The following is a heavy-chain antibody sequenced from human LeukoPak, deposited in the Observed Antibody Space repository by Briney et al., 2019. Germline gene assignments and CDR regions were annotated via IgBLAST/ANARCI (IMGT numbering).Heavy chain of an antibody. CDR1: GFTFTTYS. D-gene: IGHD3-10*01. Sequence: GGSLRLSCEASGFTFTTYSMTWVRQAPGKGLEWVSAISGSGGSTYYADSVKGRFTISRDNSKNTLYLQMNSLRAEDTAVYYCAKEGSYYYGSGSYLSLYYYYYMDVWGKGTTVTVSS. V-gene: IGHV3-23*01. CDR3: AKEGSYYYGSGSYLSLYYYYYMDV. CDR2: ISGSGGST. J-gene: IGHJ6*03.